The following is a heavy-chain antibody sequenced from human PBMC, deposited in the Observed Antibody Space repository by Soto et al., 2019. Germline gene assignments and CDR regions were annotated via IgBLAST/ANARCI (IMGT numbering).Heavy chain of an antibody. Sequence: PGGSLRLSCAASGFAFSRYTMHWVRQAPGKGLEWLSSISDSGTIIDYADSVRGRFTISRDNAKNTLFLQMNSLRDDDTSVYYCVRDGYSTSSDWPWFDPWGQGTLVTVSS. CDR1: GFAFSRYT. J-gene: IGHJ5*02. CDR3: VRDGYSTSSDWPWFDP. V-gene: IGHV3-48*02. CDR2: ISDSGTII. D-gene: IGHD4-4*01.